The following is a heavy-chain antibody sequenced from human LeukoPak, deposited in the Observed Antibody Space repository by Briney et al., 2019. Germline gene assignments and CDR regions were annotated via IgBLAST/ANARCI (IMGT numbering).Heavy chain of an antibody. Sequence: PGGSLRLSCAASGFTFSSYSMNWVRQAPGKGLEWVSSISSSSSYIYYADSVKGRFTISRDHAKNSLYLQMNSLRAEDTAVYYCARGSQQQLGNWGQGTLVTVSS. V-gene: IGHV3-21*01. CDR1: GFTFSSYS. CDR3: ARGSQQQLGN. D-gene: IGHD6-13*01. J-gene: IGHJ4*02. CDR2: ISSSSSYI.